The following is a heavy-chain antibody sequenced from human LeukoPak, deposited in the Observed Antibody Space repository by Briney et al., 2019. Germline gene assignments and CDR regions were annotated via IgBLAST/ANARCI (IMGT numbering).Heavy chain of an antibody. CDR1: GYTFTSYG. V-gene: IGHV1-18*01. CDR2: ISAYNGNT. J-gene: IGHJ4*02. Sequence: GASVKVSCKASGYTFTSYGISWVRQAPGQGLEWMGWISAYNGNTNYAQKLQGRVTMTTDTSTSTAYMELRSLRSDDTAVYYCARKPATEIAAAGTEDYWGQGTLVTVSS. CDR3: ARKPATEIAAAGTEDY. D-gene: IGHD6-13*01.